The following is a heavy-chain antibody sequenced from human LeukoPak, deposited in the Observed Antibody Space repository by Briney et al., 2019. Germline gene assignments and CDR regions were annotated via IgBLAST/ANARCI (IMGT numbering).Heavy chain of an antibody. V-gene: IGHV1-2*04. Sequence: GASVKVSCKASGYTFTGYYMHWVRQAPGQGLEWMGWINPNSGGTNYAQKFQGWVTMTRDTSISTAYMELSRLRSDDTAVYYCARGPTYYYDSSGYDAFDIWGQGTMVTVSS. CDR2: INPNSGGT. CDR3: ARGPTYYYDSSGYDAFDI. D-gene: IGHD3-22*01. J-gene: IGHJ3*02. CDR1: GYTFTGYY.